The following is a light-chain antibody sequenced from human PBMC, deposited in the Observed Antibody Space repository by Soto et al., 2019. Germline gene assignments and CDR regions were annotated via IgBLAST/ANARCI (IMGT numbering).Light chain of an antibody. V-gene: IGLV1-40*01. CDR3: QSYDSSLSCWV. J-gene: IGLJ3*02. CDR2: GNS. Sequence: QSVLTQPPSVSGAPGQRVTSSCTGSSSNIGAGYDVHWYQQLPGTAPKLLIYGNSNRPSGVPDRFSGSKSGTSASLAITGLQAEDEADYYCQSYDSSLSCWVFGGGTKLTVL. CDR1: SSNIGAGYD.